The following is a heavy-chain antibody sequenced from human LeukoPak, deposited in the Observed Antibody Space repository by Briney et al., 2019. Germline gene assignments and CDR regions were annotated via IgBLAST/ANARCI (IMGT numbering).Heavy chain of an antibody. D-gene: IGHD5-18*01. V-gene: IGHV4-61*01. CDR1: GGSVSSGSYY. J-gene: IGHJ4*02. Sequence: SETLSLTCTVSGGSVSSGSYYWSWFRQPPGKGLEWFGYIYYSGSTNYNPPLKSRVTISVDTSKNQFSLKLSSVTAADTAVYYCARAAYSYGYGRWGQGTLVTVSS. CDR2: IYYSGST. CDR3: ARAAYSYGYGR.